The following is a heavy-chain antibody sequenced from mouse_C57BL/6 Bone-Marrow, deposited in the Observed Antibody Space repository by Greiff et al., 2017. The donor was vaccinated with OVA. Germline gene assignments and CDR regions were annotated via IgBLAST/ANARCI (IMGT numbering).Heavy chain of an antibody. CDR2: VYPYNGGT. CDR1: GFTFTDYY. Sequence: VQLKQSGPVLVKPGPSVKISCKASGFTFTDYYMHWVKQSHGKSLEWIGLVYPYNGGTSYHQKFKGQATLTVDTSTSTAYMELNSLTSEDSAVYYCARWWLRRYYYAMDYWGQGASVTVSS. CDR3: ARWWLRRYYYAMDY. D-gene: IGHD2-2*01. V-gene: IGHV1-36*01. J-gene: IGHJ4*01.